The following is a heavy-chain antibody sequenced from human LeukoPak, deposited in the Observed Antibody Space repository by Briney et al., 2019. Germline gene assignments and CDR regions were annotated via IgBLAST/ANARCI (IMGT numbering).Heavy chain of an antibody. CDR1: GGSISSGSYY. J-gene: IGHJ3*02. D-gene: IGHD5-12*01. V-gene: IGHV4-39*07. CDR2: IYYSGST. Sequence: SQTLSLTCTVSGGSISSGSYYWGWIRQPPGKGLEWIGSIYYSGSTYYNPSLKSRVTISVDTSKNQFSLKLSSVTAADTAEYYCLYSGYDWLAFDIWGQGTMVTVSS. CDR3: LYSGYDWLAFDI.